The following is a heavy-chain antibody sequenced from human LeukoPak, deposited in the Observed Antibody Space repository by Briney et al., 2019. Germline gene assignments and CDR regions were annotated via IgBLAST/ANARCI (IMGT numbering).Heavy chain of an antibody. Sequence: GGSLRLSCVASGFTFSRFAMHRVRQAPGKGLEWVSYISSSGTTIHHADSVKGRFTISRDNAKNSLYLQMNSLRAEDTAVYYCARERRDGYDWDDAFDIWGQGTLVTVSS. CDR1: GFTFSRFA. CDR3: ARERRDGYDWDDAFDI. V-gene: IGHV3-48*03. J-gene: IGHJ3*02. D-gene: IGHD5-24*01. CDR2: ISSSGTTI.